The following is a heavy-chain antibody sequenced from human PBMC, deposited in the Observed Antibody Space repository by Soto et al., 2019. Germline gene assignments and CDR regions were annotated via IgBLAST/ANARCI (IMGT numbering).Heavy chain of an antibody. J-gene: IGHJ5*02. CDR1: GGSISSSSYY. CDR2: IYYSGST. Sequence: SETLSLTCTVSGGSISSSSYYWGWIRQPPGKGLEWIGSIYYSGSTYYNPSLKSRVTISVDTSKNQFSLKLSSVTAADTAVYYCARLPYSGYDYWWFDPWGQGTLVTVSS. CDR3: ARLPYSGYDYWWFDP. D-gene: IGHD5-12*01. V-gene: IGHV4-39*01.